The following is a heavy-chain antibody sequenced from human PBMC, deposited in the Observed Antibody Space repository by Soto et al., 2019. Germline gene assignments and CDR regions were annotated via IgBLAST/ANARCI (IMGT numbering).Heavy chain of an antibody. CDR3: TRMALHGPFDY. CDR2: IYYSGTT. CDR1: GYSISSSNW. Sequence: PSETLSLTCAVSGYSISSSNWWGWIRQPPGKGLEWIGYIYYSGTTYYNPSLKSRVTMSVDTSKNQFSLKLTSVTAVDTAVYYATRMALHGPFDYWGQGTLVTVSS. V-gene: IGHV4-28*01. J-gene: IGHJ4*02.